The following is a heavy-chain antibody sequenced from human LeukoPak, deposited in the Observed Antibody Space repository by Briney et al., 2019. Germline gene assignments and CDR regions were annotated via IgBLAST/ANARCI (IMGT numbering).Heavy chain of an antibody. CDR2: IYSGGGT. D-gene: IGHD3-10*01. J-gene: IGHJ4*02. V-gene: IGHV3-53*01. CDR1: GFTVSSNS. CDR3: ARGARGSGTASDY. Sequence: GGSLRLSCTVSGFTVSSNSMSWVRQAPGKGLEWVSVIYSGGGTYYADSVKGRFTISRDNAKNTLHLQMNSLRAEDTAVCYCARGARGSGTASDYWGQGTLVTVSS.